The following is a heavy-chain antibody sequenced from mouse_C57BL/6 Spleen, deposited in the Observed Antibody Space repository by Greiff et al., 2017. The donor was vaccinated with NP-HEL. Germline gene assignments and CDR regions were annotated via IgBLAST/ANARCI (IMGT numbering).Heavy chain of an antibody. V-gene: IGHV5-4*03. CDR1: GFTFSSYA. J-gene: IGHJ2*01. CDR2: ISDGGSYT. CDR3: ASDEH. Sequence: EVKLVESGGGLVKPGGSLKLSCAASGFTFSSYAMSWVRQTPEKRLEWVATISDGGSYTYYPDNVKGRFTISRDNAKNNLYLQMSHLKSEDTAMYYCASDEHWGQGTTLTVSS.